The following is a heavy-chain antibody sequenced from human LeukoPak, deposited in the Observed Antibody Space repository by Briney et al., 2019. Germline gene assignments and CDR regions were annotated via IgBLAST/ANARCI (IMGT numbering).Heavy chain of an antibody. CDR2: IYYSGST. D-gene: IGHD3-22*01. CDR3: TRGSIAYYYMDV. V-gene: IGHV4-59*01. Sequence: SETLSLTCTVSGGSISSYYWSWIRQPPGEGLEWIGNIYYSGSTNYNPSLKSRVTISVDTSKNQFSLKLSSVTAADTAVYYCTRGSIAYYYMDVWGKGTTVTISS. J-gene: IGHJ6*03. CDR1: GGSISSYY.